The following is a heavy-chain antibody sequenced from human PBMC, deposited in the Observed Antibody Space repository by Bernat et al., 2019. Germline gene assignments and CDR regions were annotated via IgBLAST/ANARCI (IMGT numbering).Heavy chain of an antibody. CDR3: AKDTMEVGDGAFEI. CDR2: ISGRGGST. J-gene: IGHJ3*02. Sequence: EVQLLESGGGLVQPGGSLRLSCAASGFTFSSYPMSWVRQAPGKGLEWVSAISGRGGSTYYAEAVKGRLTIYREKSKNTRYMQMNSMRAEDTAVYYCAKDTMEVGDGAFEIWGQGTMVTVSS. V-gene: IGHV3-23*01. D-gene: IGHD3-16*01. CDR1: GFTFSSYP.